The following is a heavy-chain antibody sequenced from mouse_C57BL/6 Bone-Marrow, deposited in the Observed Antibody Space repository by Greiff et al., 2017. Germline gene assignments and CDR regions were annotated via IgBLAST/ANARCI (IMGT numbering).Heavy chain of an antibody. J-gene: IGHJ3*01. V-gene: IGHV3-6*01. CDR1: GYSITSGYY. CDR2: ISYDGSN. Sequence: EVKLLESGPGLVKPSQSLSLTCSVTGYSITSGYYWNWLRQFPGNNLDWMGYISYDGSNHYNPSLNNRLSLTRAPSKNQFFLKLNSGTTEDTATYDCASPGSSLFADWGQGTRVTVAA. CDR3: ASPGSSLFAD. D-gene: IGHD1-1*01.